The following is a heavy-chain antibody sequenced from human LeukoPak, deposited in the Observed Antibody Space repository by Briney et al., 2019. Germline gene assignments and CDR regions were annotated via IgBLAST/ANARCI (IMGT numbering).Heavy chain of an antibody. V-gene: IGHV1-2*02. J-gene: IGHJ5*02. CDR3: ARDPTISQYYYDSSGYQGWFDP. D-gene: IGHD3-22*01. CDR1: GYTFTGYY. CDR2: INPNSGGT. Sequence: ASVKVSCKASGYTFTGYYMHWVRQAPGQGLEWMGWINPNSGGTNYAQKFQGRVTMTRDTSISTAYMELSRLRSDDTAVYYCARDPTISQYYYDSSGYQGWFDPWGQGTLVTVSS.